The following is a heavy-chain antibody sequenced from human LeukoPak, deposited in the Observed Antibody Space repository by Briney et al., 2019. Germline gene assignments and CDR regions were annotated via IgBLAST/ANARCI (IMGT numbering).Heavy chain of an antibody. CDR3: ARHGYYYGSGSPY. J-gene: IGHJ4*02. Sequence: SETLSLTCAVYGGSFSGYYWSWIRQPPGKGLEWIGEINHSGSTNYNPSLKSRVTISVDTSKNQFSLKLSSVTAADTAVYYCARHGYYYGSGSPYWGQGTLVTVSS. CDR1: GGSFSGYY. D-gene: IGHD3-10*01. V-gene: IGHV4-34*01. CDR2: INHSGST.